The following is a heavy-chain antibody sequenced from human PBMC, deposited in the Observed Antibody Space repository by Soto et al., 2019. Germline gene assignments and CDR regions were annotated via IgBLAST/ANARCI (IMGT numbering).Heavy chain of an antibody. V-gene: IGHV3-23*01. D-gene: IGHD4-4*01. CDR1: GFTLCSSS. J-gene: IGHJ4*02. Sequence: WGVLRRSCVPPGFTLCSSSFWSLPQAPGKGLEWVSGISGSGQTTHYRDSVKGRFTISRDNFRNTLYLQVNSLRADDTAVYFCAKSRGDSWTTYFFDYWGQGALVTVSS. CDR2: ISGSGQTT. CDR3: AKSRGDSWTTYFFDY.